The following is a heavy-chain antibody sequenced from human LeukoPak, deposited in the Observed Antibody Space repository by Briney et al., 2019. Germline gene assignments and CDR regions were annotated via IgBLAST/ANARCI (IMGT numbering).Heavy chain of an antibody. V-gene: IGHV1-2*02. J-gene: IGHJ6*03. CDR1: GYTFTGYY. CDR2: INPNSGGT. CDR3: ARSERGYSYGYIYYYYYMDV. D-gene: IGHD5-18*01. Sequence: ASVKVSCKAFGYTFTGYYKHWVRQAPGQGLEWMGCINPNSGGTNYAQKFQGRVTMTRDTSISTAYMELSRLRSDDTAVYYCARSERGYSYGYIYYYYYMDVWGKGTTVTISS.